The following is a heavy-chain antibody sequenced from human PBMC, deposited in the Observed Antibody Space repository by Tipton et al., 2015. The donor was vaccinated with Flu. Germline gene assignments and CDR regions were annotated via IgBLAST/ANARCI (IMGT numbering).Heavy chain of an antibody. D-gene: IGHD4/OR15-4a*01. V-gene: IGHV1-2*02. CDR1: GYTFTGYY. Sequence: QLVQSGAEVKKPGASVKVSCKASGYTFTGYYMHWVRQAPGQGLEWMGWTNPNSGGTNYAQKFQGRITMTRDTSISTAYMELSRLRSDDTAVYYCARVRVRPDPYYYGMDVWGQGTTITVSS. J-gene: IGHJ6*02. CDR2: TNPNSGGT. CDR3: ARVRVRPDPYYYGMDV.